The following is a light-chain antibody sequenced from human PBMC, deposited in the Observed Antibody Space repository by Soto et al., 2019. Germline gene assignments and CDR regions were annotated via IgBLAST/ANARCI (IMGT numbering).Light chain of an antibody. CDR1: SSNIGNNY. V-gene: IGLV1-51*01. CDR2: DNN. CDR3: GAWDSSLSAGV. J-gene: IGLJ1*01. Sequence: QSVLTQPPSVSAAPGQKVTISCAGSSSNIGNNYVSWYQQGPGTAPKLLIYDNNKRPSGIPDRFSGSKSGTSATLGITGLQTGDEADYYCGAWDSSLSAGVFGTGTKVTVL.